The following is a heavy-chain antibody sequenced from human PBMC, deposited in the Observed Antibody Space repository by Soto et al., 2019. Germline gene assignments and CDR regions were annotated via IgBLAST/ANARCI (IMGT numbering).Heavy chain of an antibody. D-gene: IGHD6-6*01. CDR1: GFTFSDYY. J-gene: IGHJ6*02. CDR2: ISSSSSNT. Sequence: QVQLVESGGGLVKPGGSLRLSCAASGFTFSDYYMSWIRQAPGKGLDWVSYISSSSSNTKYADSVKGRFTIARDNAKNSLYLQMNSLRAEDTAVYYCAIDVYRYSGSSPDDVWVQGSTVTVSS. V-gene: IGHV3-11*06. CDR3: AIDVYRYSGSSPDDV.